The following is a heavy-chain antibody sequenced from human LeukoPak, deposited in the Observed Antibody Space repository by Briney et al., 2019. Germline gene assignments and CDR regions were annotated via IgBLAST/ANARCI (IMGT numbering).Heavy chain of an antibody. CDR2: ISGGSASK. CDR1: GFTFSSPG. D-gene: IGHD3-22*01. CDR3: ARDDDSSGYFDY. V-gene: IGHV3-21*04. J-gene: IGHJ4*02. Sequence: GGSLRLSCAASGFTFSSPGMNWVRQAPGKGLEWVSSISGGSASKFYADSVKGRFTISRDNAKNSLYLQMNSLRAEDTAVYYCARDDDSSGYFDYWGQGTLVTVS.